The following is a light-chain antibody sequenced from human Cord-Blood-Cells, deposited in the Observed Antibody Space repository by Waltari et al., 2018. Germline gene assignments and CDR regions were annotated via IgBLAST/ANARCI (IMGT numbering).Light chain of an antibody. J-gene: IGKJ1*01. V-gene: IGKV1-39*01. CDR3: QQSYSTPRT. CDR2: AAS. CDR1: QSISSY. Sequence: DIQMTQSTSSLSASVGARVTITVRASQSISSYLNWYQQKPGKAPKLLIYAASSLQSGVPSRFSVSGSGTDFTLTISSLQPEDFATYYCQQSYSTPRTFGQGTKVEIK.